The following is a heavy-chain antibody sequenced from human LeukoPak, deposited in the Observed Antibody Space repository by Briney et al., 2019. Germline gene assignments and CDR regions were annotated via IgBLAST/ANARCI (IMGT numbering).Heavy chain of an antibody. CDR1: GGSISSSNW. D-gene: IGHD3-10*01. CDR3: ARTTMVRGTYYMDV. CDR2: IYHSGNT. Sequence: SETLSLTCAVSGGSISSSNWWSWVRQPPGKGLEWIGEIYHSGNTNYNPSLKSRITISLDKSKNQFSLKLRSVTAADTAVYYCARTTMVRGTYYMDVWGKGTTVTISS. V-gene: IGHV4-4*02. J-gene: IGHJ6*03.